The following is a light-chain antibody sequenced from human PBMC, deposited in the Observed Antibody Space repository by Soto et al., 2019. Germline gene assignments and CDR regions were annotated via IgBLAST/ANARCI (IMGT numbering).Light chain of an antibody. J-gene: IGLJ1*01. V-gene: IGLV2-23*02. Sequence: QSVLTQPAPVSGSPGQSITISCTGTSSDVGSYNLVSLYQQHPGKAPKLMIYEVSKRPSGVSNRFSGSKSGNTASLTISGLQAEDEADYYCCSYAGSSTPYVFGTGTKVTVL. CDR2: EVS. CDR3: CSYAGSSTPYV. CDR1: SSDVGSYNL.